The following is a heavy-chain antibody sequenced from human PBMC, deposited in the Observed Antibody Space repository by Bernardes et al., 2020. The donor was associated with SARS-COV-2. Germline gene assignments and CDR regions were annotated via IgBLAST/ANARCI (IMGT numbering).Heavy chain of an antibody. V-gene: IGHV1-18*04. D-gene: IGHD6-19*01. Sequence: ASVKVSCKASGYTFTDSGISWVRQAPGQGLEWLAWISAYQGSTSFAQKFQARVTMTTDAATSTAYMELRNLRPDDTAVYFCAEAGHLDSFHHWGQGTLVIVSS. J-gene: IGHJ1*01. CDR1: GYTFTDSG. CDR3: AEAGHLDSFHH. CDR2: ISAYQGST.